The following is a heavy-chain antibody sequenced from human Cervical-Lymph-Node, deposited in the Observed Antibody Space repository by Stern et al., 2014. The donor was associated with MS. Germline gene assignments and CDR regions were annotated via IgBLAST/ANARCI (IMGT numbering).Heavy chain of an antibody. V-gene: IGHV2-70*01. J-gene: IGHJ6*02. CDR1: GFSLTTTGMS. CDR2: IDWADDK. Sequence: QVTLRESGPALVKSTQTLTLTCAFSGFSLTTTGMSVTWIRQPPGQALEWLALIDWADDKYYSPSLETRLTVSKDSSVNQVFLTLTNIAPADTAPYYCARTLAAAGTAYYYGMDVWGQGTTVTVSS. D-gene: IGHD6-25*01. CDR3: ARTLAAAGTAYYYGMDV.